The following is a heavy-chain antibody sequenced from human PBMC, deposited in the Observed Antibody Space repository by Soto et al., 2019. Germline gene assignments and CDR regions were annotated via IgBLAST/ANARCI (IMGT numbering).Heavy chain of an antibody. CDR2: IWYDGSNK. J-gene: IGHJ6*02. CDR1: GFTFSSYG. Sequence: GGSLRLSCAASGFTFSSYGMHWVRQAPGKGLEWVAVIWYDGSNKYYADSVKGRFTISRDNSKNTLYLQMNSLRAEDTAVYYCARGSPPDFWSGLDVWGQGTTVTVSS. CDR3: ARGSPPDFWSGLDV. D-gene: IGHD3-3*01. V-gene: IGHV3-33*01.